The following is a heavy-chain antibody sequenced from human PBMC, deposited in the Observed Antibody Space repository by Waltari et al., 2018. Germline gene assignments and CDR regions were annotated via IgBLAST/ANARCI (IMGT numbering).Heavy chain of an antibody. CDR1: GFTFSSYS. J-gene: IGHJ5*02. CDR3: ARGGSNSGSGSDNWFDP. Sequence: EVQLVESGGGLIQPGESLRLSCAASGFTFSSYSMNWVRQAAGKGLEWVAYISTGSIYIYHADAVKGRFTISRDNARKSLFLEMNTLRTDDTAIYYCARGGSNSGSGSDNWFDPWGQGTLVTVSS. CDR2: ISTGSIYI. V-gene: IGHV3-21*02. D-gene: IGHD3-10*01.